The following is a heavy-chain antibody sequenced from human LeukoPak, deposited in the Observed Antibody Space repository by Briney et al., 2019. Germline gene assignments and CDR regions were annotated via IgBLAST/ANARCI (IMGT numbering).Heavy chain of an antibody. D-gene: IGHD3-9*01. J-gene: IGHJ6*02. V-gene: IGHV1-2*02. CDR2: INPNSGGT. CDR1: GYTFTGYY. Sequence: GASVKVSCKASGYTFTGYYMHWVRQAPGQGLEWMGWINPNSGGTNYAQKFQGRVTMTRDTSISTAYMELSRLRSDDTAVYYCARDRWLNYYYGMDVWGQGTTVTVSS. CDR3: ARDRWLNYYYGMDV.